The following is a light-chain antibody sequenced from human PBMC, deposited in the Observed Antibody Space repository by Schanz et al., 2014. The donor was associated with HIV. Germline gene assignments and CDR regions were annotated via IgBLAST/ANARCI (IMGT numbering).Light chain of an antibody. CDR2: AAS. CDR3: QHYGSS. CDR1: QSISSY. V-gene: IGKV1-39*01. J-gene: IGKJ3*01. Sequence: IQMTQSPSSLSASVGDRVTITCRASQSISSYLNWYQQKPGRAPKLLIYAASSLQSGVPSRFSGSGSGTDFTLTISRLEPEDFAVYYCQHYGSSFGPGTKVDI.